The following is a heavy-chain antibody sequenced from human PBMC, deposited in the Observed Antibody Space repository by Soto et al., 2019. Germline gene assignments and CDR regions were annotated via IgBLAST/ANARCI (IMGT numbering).Heavy chain of an antibody. Sequence: GGSLRLSCAASGFTFSSYGMHWVRQAPGKGLEWVAVIWYDGSNKYYADSVKGRFTISRDNSKNTLYLQMNSLRAEDTAVYYCARDHYDSSGYYYSGASDYFDYWGQGTLVTVSS. CDR3: ARDHYDSSGYYYSGASDYFDY. V-gene: IGHV3-33*01. CDR2: IWYDGSNK. J-gene: IGHJ4*02. D-gene: IGHD3-22*01. CDR1: GFTFSSYG.